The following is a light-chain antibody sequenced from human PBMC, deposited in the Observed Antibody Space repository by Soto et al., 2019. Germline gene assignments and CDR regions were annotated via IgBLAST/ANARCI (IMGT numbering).Light chain of an antibody. V-gene: IGKV3-15*01. CDR3: LQDYTYPWT. Sequence: EIVMTQSPATVSGSPGGRASLSCRASQSISDTLAWYQQKPGQAPRLLIHGASTRAPGFPARFSGSGSGTDFTLTISSLQPEDFATYYCLQDYTYPWTFGQGTKVDIK. CDR2: GAS. CDR1: QSISDT. J-gene: IGKJ1*01.